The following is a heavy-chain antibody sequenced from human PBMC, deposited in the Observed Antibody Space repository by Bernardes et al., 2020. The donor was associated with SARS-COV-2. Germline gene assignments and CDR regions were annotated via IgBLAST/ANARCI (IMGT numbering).Heavy chain of an antibody. J-gene: IGHJ4*02. D-gene: IGHD6-13*01. CDR2: MNPNSGDT. CDR3: AVSSAAAGIVYLGY. CDR1: GYTFTSSD. Sequence: ASVKVSCKASGYTFTSSDINWVRQATGQGLEWMGWMNPNSGDTGYAQKFQGRVTMTRNTSISTAYMELSSLRSEDTAVYYCAVSSAAAGIVYLGYWGQGTLVTVSS. V-gene: IGHV1-8*01.